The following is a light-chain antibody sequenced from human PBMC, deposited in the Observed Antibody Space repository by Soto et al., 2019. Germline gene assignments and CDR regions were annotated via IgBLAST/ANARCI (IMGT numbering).Light chain of an antibody. Sequence: EIVLTQSPGTLSLSPGERATLSYRASQSVSSSYLAWYQQKPGQAPRLLIYDASSRATGIPDRFSGSGSGTDFTLTISRLEPEDFAVFYCQQYGSSPLTFGGGTKVEIK. CDR3: QQYGSSPLT. CDR1: QSVSSSY. J-gene: IGKJ4*01. CDR2: DAS. V-gene: IGKV3-20*01.